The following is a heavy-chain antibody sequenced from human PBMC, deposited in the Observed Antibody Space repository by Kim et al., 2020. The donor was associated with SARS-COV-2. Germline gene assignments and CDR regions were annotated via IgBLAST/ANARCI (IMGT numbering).Heavy chain of an antibody. Sequence: ENEAQKFQGRVTITADESTSTAYMELSSLRSEDTAVYYCARAAAGFWFDPWGQGTLVTVSS. J-gene: IGHJ5*02. CDR2: E. CDR3: ARAAAGFWFDP. D-gene: IGHD6-13*01. V-gene: IGHV1-69*01.